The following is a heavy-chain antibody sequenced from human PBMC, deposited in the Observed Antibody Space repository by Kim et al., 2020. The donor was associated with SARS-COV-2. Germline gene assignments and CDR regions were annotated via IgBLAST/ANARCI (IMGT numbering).Heavy chain of an antibody. V-gene: IGHV4-39*07. CDR2: VYYSGST. Sequence: SETLSLTCTVSGGSISSTSYYWGWIRQPPGKGLEWIANVYYSGSTYYNPSLKSRVTISVDKSKNQFSLRLRSVTAADTTMYYCARRAGSYDSGGYDNYWG. CDR1: GGSISSTSYY. J-gene: IGHJ4*01. CDR3: ARRAGSYDSGGYDNY. D-gene: IGHD3-22*01.